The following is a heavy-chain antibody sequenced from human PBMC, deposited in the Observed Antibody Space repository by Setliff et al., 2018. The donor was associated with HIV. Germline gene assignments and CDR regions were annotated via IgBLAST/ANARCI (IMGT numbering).Heavy chain of an antibody. D-gene: IGHD4-17*01. J-gene: IGHJ4*02. CDR2: IYTRGNT. CDR1: GASITSHN. V-gene: IGHV4-4*07. Sequence: SATLSLTCSVSGASITSHNWSWIRQAAGKGLEWIGRIYTRGNTNYNPSLESRVTISVDTSQNQFSLKLSSVTAADTAIYYCARRIYGNNPYFDYWSQGTLVTVSS. CDR3: ARRIYGNNPYFDY.